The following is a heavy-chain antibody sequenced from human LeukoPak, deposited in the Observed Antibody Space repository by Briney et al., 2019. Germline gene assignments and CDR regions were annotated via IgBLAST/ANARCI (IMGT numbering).Heavy chain of an antibody. CDR3: ARDGDGRIAAARHHLGYGMDV. J-gene: IGHJ6*02. V-gene: IGHV1-18*01. Sequence: RASVKVSCKASGYTFTSYGISWVRQAPGQGLEWMGWISAYNGNTNYAQKLQGRVTMTTDTSTSTAYMELRSLRSDDTAVYYCARDGDGRIAAARHHLGYGMDVWGQGTTVTVSS. D-gene: IGHD6-13*01. CDR2: ISAYNGNT. CDR1: GYTFTSYG.